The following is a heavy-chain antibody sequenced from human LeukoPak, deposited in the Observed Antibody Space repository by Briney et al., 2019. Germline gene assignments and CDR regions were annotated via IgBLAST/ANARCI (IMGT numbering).Heavy chain of an antibody. CDR2: ISHSGST. CDR3: AREHPPHYDILTGYQNPPGYFDY. D-gene: IGHD3-9*01. V-gene: IGHV4-38-2*02. CDR1: GYSISSGYY. Sequence: SETLSLTCTVSGYSISSGYYCGWIRQPPGKGLYWICSISHSGSTYYTPPLKSRVTISEDTAKNQFSLELSSVTAADTAVYYCAREHPPHYDILTGYQNPPGYFDYWGQGTLVTVSS. J-gene: IGHJ4*02.